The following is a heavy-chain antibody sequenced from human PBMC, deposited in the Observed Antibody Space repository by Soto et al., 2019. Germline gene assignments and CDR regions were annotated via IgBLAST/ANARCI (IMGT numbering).Heavy chain of an antibody. J-gene: IGHJ6*02. CDR2: IYYSGST. CDR1: GGSISSSSYY. V-gene: IGHV4-39*01. D-gene: IGHD1-26*01. CDR3: ARLGIVGILYYYYGMDV. Sequence: PSETLSLTCTVSGGSISSSSYYWGWIRQPPGKGLEWIGSIYYSGSTYYNPSLKSRVTISVDTSKNQFSLKLSSVTAADTAVYYRARLGIVGILYYYYGMDVWGQGTTVTVSS.